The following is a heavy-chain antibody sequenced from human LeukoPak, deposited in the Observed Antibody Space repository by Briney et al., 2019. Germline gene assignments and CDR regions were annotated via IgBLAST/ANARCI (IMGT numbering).Heavy chain of an antibody. CDR3: AKEEVPNDY. J-gene: IGHJ4*02. CDR2: ISRMGFTT. V-gene: IGHV3-23*01. CDR1: GFTLDNTA. Sequence: GGSLRLSCAVSGFTLDNTAMCWVRQAPGKGLEWISGISRMGFTTYYADSVNGRFTISRDTSKNTLYLQMDTLRPEDTALYYCAKEEVPNDYWGQGTLVTVGS.